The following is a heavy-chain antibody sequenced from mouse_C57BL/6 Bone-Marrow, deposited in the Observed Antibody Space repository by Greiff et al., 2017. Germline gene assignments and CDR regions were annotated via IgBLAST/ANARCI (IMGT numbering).Heavy chain of an antibody. CDR2: IWGVGST. CDR3: ARLDSSGTGFAY. Sequence: QVHVKQSGPGLVAPSQSLSITCTVSGFSLTSYGVDWVRQSPGKGLEWLGVIWGVGSTNYNSALKSRLSISKDNSKSQVFLKMNSLQTDDTAMYYCARLDSSGTGFAYWGQGTLVTVSA. V-gene: IGHV2-6*01. J-gene: IGHJ3*01. CDR1: GFSLTSYG. D-gene: IGHD3-2*02.